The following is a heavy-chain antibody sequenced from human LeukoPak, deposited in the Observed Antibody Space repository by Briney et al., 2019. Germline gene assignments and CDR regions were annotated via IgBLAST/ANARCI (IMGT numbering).Heavy chain of an antibody. CDR1: GYTFTSYY. D-gene: IGHD4-23*01. Sequence: ASVKVSRKASGYTFTSYYMHWVRQAPGQGLEWMGIINPSSGSTSYAQKFQGRVTMTRDTPTSTVYMELSSLRSEDTAVYYCARDPQTTVVTYLFDYWGQGTLVTVSS. J-gene: IGHJ4*02. CDR3: ARDPQTTVVTYLFDY. V-gene: IGHV1-46*01. CDR2: INPSSGST.